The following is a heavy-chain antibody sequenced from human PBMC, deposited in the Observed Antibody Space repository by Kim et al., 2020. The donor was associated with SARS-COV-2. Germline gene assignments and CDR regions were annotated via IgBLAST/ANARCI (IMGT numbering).Heavy chain of an antibody. V-gene: IGHV4-59*13. CDR2: IYYSGST. CDR1: GGSISSYY. J-gene: IGHJ6*02. CDR3: ARGPKKTYYYDSIGYYRPDKNYYYYYGMDV. D-gene: IGHD3-22*01. Sequence: SETLSLTCTVSGGSISSYYWSWIRQPPGKGLEWIGYIYYSGSTNYNPSLKSRVTISVDTSKNQFSLKLSSVTAADTAVYYCARGPKKTYYYDSIGYYRPDKNYYYYYGMDVWGQGNTGTVSS.